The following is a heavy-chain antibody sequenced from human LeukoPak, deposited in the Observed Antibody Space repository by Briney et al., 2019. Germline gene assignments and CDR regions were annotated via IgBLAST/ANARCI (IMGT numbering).Heavy chain of an antibody. D-gene: IGHD2-2*01. CDR1: DDSISDYY. CDR3: AGRYCSSTSCFYYYYYMDV. V-gene: IGHV3-23*01. CDR2: ISGSGGST. Sequence: PSETLSLTCTVSDDSISDYYRGWIRQAPGKGLEWVSAISGSGGSTYYADSVKGRFTISRDNSKNTLYLQMNSLRAEDTAVYYCAGRYCSSTSCFYYYYYMDVWGKGTTVTVSS. J-gene: IGHJ6*03.